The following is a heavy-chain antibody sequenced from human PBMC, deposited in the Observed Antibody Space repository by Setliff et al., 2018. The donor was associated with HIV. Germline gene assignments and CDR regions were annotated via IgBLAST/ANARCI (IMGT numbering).Heavy chain of an antibody. CDR2: TKYDGSES. V-gene: IGHV3-7*03. CDR3: ARGRGESRTNYFDY. Sequence: GGSLRLSCVASGLTFNRYWMSWVRQVPGKGLEWVSNTKYDGSESYYVDSVKGRFIASTDNARNSLFLEMNSLRAEATAVYFGARGRGESRTNYFDYWGQGTLVTVSS. CDR1: GLTFNRYW. J-gene: IGHJ4*02.